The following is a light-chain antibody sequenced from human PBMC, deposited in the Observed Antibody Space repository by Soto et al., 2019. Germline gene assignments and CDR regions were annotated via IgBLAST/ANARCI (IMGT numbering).Light chain of an antibody. J-gene: IGLJ2*01. CDR1: SGSIASNY. V-gene: IGLV6-57*02. CDR3: QSYDARNVV. Sequence: NFMLTQPHSVSESPGKTVTISCTGSSGSIASNYVQWFQQRPGSAPTTVIYEDNQRPSGVPDRFSGSIDSSSNSASLTISGLRTEDEADYYCQSYDARNVVFGGGTQLTVL. CDR2: EDN.